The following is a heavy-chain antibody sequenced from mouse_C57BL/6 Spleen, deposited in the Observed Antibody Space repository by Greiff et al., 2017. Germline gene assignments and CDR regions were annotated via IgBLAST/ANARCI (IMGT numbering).Heavy chain of an antibody. J-gene: IGHJ1*03. CDR1: GYTFTSYW. Sequence: QVQLQQPGAELVKPGASVKMSCKASGYTFTSYWITWVKQRPGQGLEWIGDIYPGSGSTNYNEKFKSKATLTVDTSSSTAYMQLSSRTSEGAAVDYCAGGNSRYWYFDVWGKGTTVTVSS. CDR3: AGGNSRYWYFDV. D-gene: IGHD2-1*01. V-gene: IGHV1-55*01. CDR2: IYPGSGST.